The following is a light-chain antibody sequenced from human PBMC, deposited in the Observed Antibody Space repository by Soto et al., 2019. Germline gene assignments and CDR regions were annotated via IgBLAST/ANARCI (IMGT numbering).Light chain of an antibody. V-gene: IGKV3-20*01. Sequence: EIVLTQSPGTQSLSPGERAILSCRASQSVRSSYLAWYQQKPGQAPRLLIYGASTRATGIPDRFSGGGSGTDFTLTISRLEPEDFAVYFCHQYGDSPQTFGQVTKVDIK. J-gene: IGKJ1*01. CDR1: QSVRSSY. CDR3: HQYGDSPQT. CDR2: GAS.